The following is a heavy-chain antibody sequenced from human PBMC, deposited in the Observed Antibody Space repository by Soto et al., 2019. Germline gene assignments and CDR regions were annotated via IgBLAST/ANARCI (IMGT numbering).Heavy chain of an antibody. D-gene: IGHD6-19*01. CDR3: ARSIAVAGGRAVGHDY. CDR2: IYYSGST. J-gene: IGHJ4*02. V-gene: IGHV4-39*01. CDR1: GGSISSSSYY. Sequence: QLQLQESGPGLVKPSETLSLTCTVSGGSISSSSYYWGWIRQPPGKGLEWIGSIYYSGSTYYNPSLKSRVTISGDTSKNQFSLKLSSVTAADTAVYYCARSIAVAGGRAVGHDYWGQGTLVTVSS.